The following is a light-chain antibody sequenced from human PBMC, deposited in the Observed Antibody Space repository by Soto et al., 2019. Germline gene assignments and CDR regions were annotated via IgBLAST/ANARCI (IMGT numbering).Light chain of an antibody. CDR3: QQYSSYSPYT. Sequence: DIQMTQSPSTVSASVGDRVTITCRASQTDYSWLAWYQQKPGKAPKLLISEASTLQSGVPSRFAGSGSGTEFTPAITRLQPDDFATYYCQQYSSYSPYTFGQGTKVEI. CDR1: QTDYSW. J-gene: IGKJ2*01. V-gene: IGKV1-5*03. CDR2: EAS.